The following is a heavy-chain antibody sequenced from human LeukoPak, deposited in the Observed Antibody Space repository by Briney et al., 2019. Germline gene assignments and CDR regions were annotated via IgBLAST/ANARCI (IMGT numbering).Heavy chain of an antibody. V-gene: IGHV3-30*02. J-gene: IGHJ4*02. D-gene: IGHD3-22*01. Sequence: GGSLRLSCAASGFTFSSYGMHWVRQAPGKGLEWVAFIRYDGSNKYYADSVKGRFTISRDNSKNTLYLQMNSLRAEDTAVYYCAKGWGYYYDSSGENFDYWGQGTLVTVSS. CDR3: AKGWGYYYDSSGENFDY. CDR2: IRYDGSNK. CDR1: GFTFSSYG.